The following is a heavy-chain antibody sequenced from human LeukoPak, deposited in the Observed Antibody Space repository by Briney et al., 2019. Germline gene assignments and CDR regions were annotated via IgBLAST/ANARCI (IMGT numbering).Heavy chain of an antibody. Sequence: GGSLRLSCAASGFTFRSFSLNWVRQAPGKGLDWVSSISSSSSYIYYADSVKGRFTISRDNSKNTLYLPMNSLRAEDTAVYYCAKVGWLDNFGWFDPCGQGTLVTVSS. D-gene: IGHD5-24*01. CDR1: GFTFRSFS. CDR2: ISSSSSYI. J-gene: IGHJ5*02. CDR3: AKVGWLDNFGWFDP. V-gene: IGHV3-21*01.